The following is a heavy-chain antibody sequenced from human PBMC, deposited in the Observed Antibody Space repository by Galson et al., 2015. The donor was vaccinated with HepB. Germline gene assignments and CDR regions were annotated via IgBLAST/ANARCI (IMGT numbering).Heavy chain of an antibody. CDR3: AMYSSSSGLYYSYGMDV. D-gene: IGHD6-6*01. CDR1: GGTFSSYA. J-gene: IGHJ6*02. V-gene: IGHV1-69*04. CDR2: IIPILGIA. Sequence: SVKVSCKASGGTFSSYAISWVRQAPGQGLEWMGRIIPILGIANYAQKFQGRVTITADKSTSTAYMELSSLRSEDTAVYYCAMYSSSSGLYYSYGMDVCGPGTTVTVSS.